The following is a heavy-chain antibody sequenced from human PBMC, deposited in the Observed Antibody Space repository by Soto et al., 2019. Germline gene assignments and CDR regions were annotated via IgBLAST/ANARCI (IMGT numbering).Heavy chain of an antibody. Sequence: QVQLVQSGDEVRKPGSSVKVSCKASGYIFVNYGIAWVRKAPGQGLERMGWISPYSGNTHYDSKLQGRLTMTTDTSTSTAYMIMGRLTSDDTAVYYCAMVDNFVTPTPQDVWGQGTTVTVSS. CDR2: ISPYSGNT. CDR1: GYIFVNYG. CDR3: AMVDNFVTPTPQDV. V-gene: IGHV1-18*01. J-gene: IGHJ6*02. D-gene: IGHD3-16*02.